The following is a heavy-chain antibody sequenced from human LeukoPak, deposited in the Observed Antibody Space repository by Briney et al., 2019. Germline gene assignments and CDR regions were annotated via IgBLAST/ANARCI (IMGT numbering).Heavy chain of an antibody. CDR1: GYTFTGYY. Sequence: ASVKVSCKAAGYTFTGYYMHWVRQAPGQRLEWMGWINAGNGNTKYSQKFQGRVTITRDTSASTAYMELSSLRSEDTAVYYCARDLTRIAAAGTSGNWFDPWGQGTLVTVSS. D-gene: IGHD6-13*01. CDR2: INAGNGNT. CDR3: ARDLTRIAAAGTSGNWFDP. J-gene: IGHJ5*02. V-gene: IGHV1-3*01.